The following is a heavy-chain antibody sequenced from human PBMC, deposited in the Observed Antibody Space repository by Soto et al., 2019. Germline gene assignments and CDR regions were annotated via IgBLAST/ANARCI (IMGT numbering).Heavy chain of an antibody. D-gene: IGHD3-3*01. J-gene: IGHJ6*02. CDR2: IKYSGTT. Sequence: SETLSLTCTVSGGSISSSSCHWGWIRQPPGKGLEWIASIKYSGTTFYNPSLKSRVTLSVDTSKNTLYLQMTSLRAEDTAVYFCARDFWKLKGDYFYGMDVWGQGTTVTVSS. V-gene: IGHV4-39*02. CDR3: ARDFWKLKGDYFYGMDV. CDR1: GGSISSSSCH.